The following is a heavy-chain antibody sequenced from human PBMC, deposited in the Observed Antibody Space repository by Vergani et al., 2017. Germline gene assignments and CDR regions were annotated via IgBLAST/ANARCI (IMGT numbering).Heavy chain of an antibody. CDR2: IKSNADGGSA. CDR3: AKEGGGYCSGGTCYPEY. V-gene: IGHV3-15*01. J-gene: IGHJ4*02. CDR1: EFTFSDVW. D-gene: IGHD2-15*01. Sequence: EGQLVESGGGLVKPGGSLRLSCAASEFTFSDVWMSWVRQAPGKGLEWVARIKSNADGGSADYAASVKGRFIISRDDSKNFLYLQMNSLRPEDTAVYYCAKEGGGYCSGGTCYPEYWGQGTLVIVSS.